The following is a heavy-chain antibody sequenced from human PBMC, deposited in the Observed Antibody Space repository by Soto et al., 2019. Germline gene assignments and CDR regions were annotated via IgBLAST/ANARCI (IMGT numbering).Heavy chain of an antibody. D-gene: IGHD5-12*01. CDR3: AREGHIVARIFSWIDP. CDR1: GYTFTSYG. J-gene: IGHJ5*02. CDR2: ISAYNGNT. V-gene: IGHV1-18*01. Sequence: ASVKISCKASGYTFTSYGISWVRQAPGQGLEWMGWISAYNGNTNYAQKLQGRVTMTTDTSTSTAYMELRSLRSDDTAVYYCAREGHIVARIFSWIDPWGQGTLVTVSS.